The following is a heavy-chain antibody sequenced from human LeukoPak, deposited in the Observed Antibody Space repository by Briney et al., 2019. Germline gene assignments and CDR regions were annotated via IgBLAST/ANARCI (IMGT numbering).Heavy chain of an antibody. CDR2: ISGSGGST. CDR1: GFTFSSYA. J-gene: IGHJ6*02. V-gene: IGHV3-23*01. CDR3: ARDAGNYYGMDV. Sequence: GGSLRLSCAASGFTFSSYAMSWVRQAPGKGLEWVSAISGSGGSTYYADSVKGRFTISRHNSKNTLYLQMNSLRAEDTAVYYCARDAGNYYGMDVWGQGTTVTVSS.